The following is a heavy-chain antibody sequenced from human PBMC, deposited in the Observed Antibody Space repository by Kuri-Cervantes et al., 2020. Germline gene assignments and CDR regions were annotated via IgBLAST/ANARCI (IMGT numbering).Heavy chain of an antibody. CDR2: ISAYNGNT. CDR3: ARAAVTIFGVVEFMVV. D-gene: IGHD3-3*01. Sequence: ASVKVSCKASGYTFTSYGISWVRQAPGQGLEWMGWISAYNGNTNYAQKLQGRVTMTTDTSTSTAYMELRSLRSDDTAVYYCARAAVTIFGVVEFMVVWGQGTSVTVSS. CDR1: GYTFTSYG. V-gene: IGHV1-18*01. J-gene: IGHJ6*02.